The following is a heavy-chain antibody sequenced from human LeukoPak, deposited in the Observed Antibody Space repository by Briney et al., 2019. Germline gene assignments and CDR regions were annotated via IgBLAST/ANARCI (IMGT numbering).Heavy chain of an antibody. CDR3: AGGKYYYYYGMDV. CDR1: GGSFSGYY. J-gene: IGHJ6*02. Sequence: SETLSLTCAVYGGSFSGYYWSWIRQPPGKGLEWIGEINHSGSTNYNPSLKSRVTISVDTSKNQFSLKLSPVTAADTAVYYCAGGKYYYYYGMDVWGQGTAVTVSS. CDR2: INHSGST. V-gene: IGHV4-34*01.